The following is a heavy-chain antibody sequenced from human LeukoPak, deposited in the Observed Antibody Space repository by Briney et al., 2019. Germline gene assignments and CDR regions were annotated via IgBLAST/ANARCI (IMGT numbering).Heavy chain of an antibody. CDR1: GYTFTEYH. D-gene: IGHD5-12*01. CDR2: INPNSGGT. CDR3: ARVPPTTSYYFDY. Sequence: ASVKVFCKASGYTFTEYHIHWVRHAPAQGLEWMGWINPNSGGTNYAQKFQDRVTMTRDTSIITAYMELSRLRSDDTAVYYCARVPPTTSYYFDYWGQGTLVTVSS. V-gene: IGHV1-2*02. J-gene: IGHJ4*02.